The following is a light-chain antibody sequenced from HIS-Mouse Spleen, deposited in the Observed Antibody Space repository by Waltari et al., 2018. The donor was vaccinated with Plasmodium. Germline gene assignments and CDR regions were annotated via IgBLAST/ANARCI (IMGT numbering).Light chain of an antibody. CDR1: NIGSKS. Sequence: SYVLTQPPSVSVAPGQTARITCGGNNIGSKSVNWYQQKPGQAPVLVVYDDSDRPSGIPDRFSGSNSGNTATLTSSRVEAGDEADYYCQVWDSSSDHPVFGGGTKLTVL. CDR3: QVWDSSSDHPV. V-gene: IGLV3-21*02. CDR2: DDS. J-gene: IGLJ2*01.